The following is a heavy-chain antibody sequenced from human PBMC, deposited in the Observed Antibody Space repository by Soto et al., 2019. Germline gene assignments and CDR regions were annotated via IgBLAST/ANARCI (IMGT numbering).Heavy chain of an antibody. CDR1: GDSISSSRW. V-gene: IGHV4-4*02. CDR2: SFHTGNT. D-gene: IGHD6-19*01. J-gene: IGHJ3*01. CDR3: DYSNGWDRLAL. Sequence: QVQLQESGPGLVKPSGTLSLTCDVSGDSISSSRWWTWVRQPPGKGLEWIGDSFHTGNTNYNPSLKSRVTISVDKSKTQFSLKLTSVTAAATAVYYCDYSNGWDRLALWGQGTLVTVSS.